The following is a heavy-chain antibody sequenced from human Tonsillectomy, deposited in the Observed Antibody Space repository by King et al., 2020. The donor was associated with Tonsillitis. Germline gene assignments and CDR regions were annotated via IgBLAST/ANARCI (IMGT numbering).Heavy chain of an antibody. CDR2: IYPGDSDT. D-gene: IGHD2-2*01. V-gene: IGHV5-51*01. Sequence: VQLVESGAEVKKPGESLKIPCKGSGYSFTSYWIGWVRQMPGKGLEWMGIIYPGDSDTRYSPSFQGQVTISADKSISTAYLQWSSLKASDTAMYYCGTAMIRSAYFDYWAREPWSPSPQ. CDR1: GYSFTSYW. CDR3: GTAMIRSAYFDY. J-gene: IGHJ4*02.